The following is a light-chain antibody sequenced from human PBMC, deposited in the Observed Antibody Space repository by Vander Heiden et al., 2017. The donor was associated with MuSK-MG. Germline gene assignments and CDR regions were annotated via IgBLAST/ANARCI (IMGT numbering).Light chain of an antibody. J-gene: IGKJ5*01. Sequence: DIVLTHSADSLAVSLGERATINYKASQSVLYSSNDKNYLAWYQHKPGQPPKLLIYWASTRESGVPDRFSSSGCGTDFTLTISSLQAEDVAVYYCHLHVDTPPMTFGEGTRLEIK. CDR1: QSVLYSSNDKNY. CDR3: HLHVDTPPMT. CDR2: WAS. V-gene: IGKV4-1*01.